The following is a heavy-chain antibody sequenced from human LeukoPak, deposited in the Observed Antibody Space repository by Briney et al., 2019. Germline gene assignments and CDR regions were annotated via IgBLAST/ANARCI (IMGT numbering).Heavy chain of an antibody. J-gene: IGHJ5*02. CDR1: GFTFRSYE. Sequence: GGSLRLSCAASGFTFRSYEMIWVRQAPGKGLEWVSYISSSGSGSTIYYADSVKGRFTISRDNAKNSLYLQMNSPRAEDTAVYYCARGTGYCLDPRGQGTLVTVSS. CDR3: ARGTGYCLDP. D-gene: IGHD2-2*03. CDR2: ISSSGSGSTI. V-gene: IGHV3-48*03.